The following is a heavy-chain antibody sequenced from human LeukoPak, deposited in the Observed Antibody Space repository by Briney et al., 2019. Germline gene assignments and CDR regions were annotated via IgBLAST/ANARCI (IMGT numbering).Heavy chain of an antibody. CDR3: ATMQWLEGVDWFDP. Sequence: GGSLRLSCAASGFIFSNYGMHWVRQAPGKGLEWVAFIRYDESNKFYADYVKGRFTISRDNSKNILFLQMNRLRAEDTAVYYCATMQWLEGVDWFDPWGQGTLVTVSS. CDR2: IRYDESNK. V-gene: IGHV3-30*02. CDR1: GFIFSNYG. D-gene: IGHD6-19*01. J-gene: IGHJ5*02.